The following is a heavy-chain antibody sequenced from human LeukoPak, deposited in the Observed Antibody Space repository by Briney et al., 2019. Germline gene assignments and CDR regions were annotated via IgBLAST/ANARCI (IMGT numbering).Heavy chain of an antibody. V-gene: IGHV4-39*01. J-gene: IGHJ4*02. CDR1: GGSIGRSEYY. Sequence: PSETLSLTCTVSGGSIGRSEYYWGWIRQPPGEGLLWIGSIYYTGTTYYNPSLKSRVTISVDTSKNQFSLNLNSVTAADTAMYFCGFSEGDFWGQGALVTVSS. D-gene: IGHD6-25*01. CDR2: IYYTGTT. CDR3: GFSEGDF.